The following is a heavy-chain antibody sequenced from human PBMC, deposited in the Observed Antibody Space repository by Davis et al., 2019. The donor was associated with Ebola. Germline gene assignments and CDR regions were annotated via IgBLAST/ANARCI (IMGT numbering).Heavy chain of an antibody. V-gene: IGHV1-18*04. CDR1: GYTFTSYY. J-gene: IGHJ6*02. Sequence: AASVKVSCKASGYTFTSYYMHWVRQAPGQGLEWMGGMNPYSGNTNYAQKLQGRVTVTTDTSTSTAYMELRSLRSDDTAVYYCARPPCTSCSMDVWGQRTTVTVSS. D-gene: IGHD2-2*01. CDR2: MNPYSGNT. CDR3: ARPPCTSCSMDV.